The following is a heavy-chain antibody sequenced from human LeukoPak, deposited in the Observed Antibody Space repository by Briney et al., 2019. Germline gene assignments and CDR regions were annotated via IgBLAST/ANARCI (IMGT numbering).Heavy chain of an antibody. CDR1: GGSISSGGYY. V-gene: IGHV4-31*03. Sequence: SETLSLTCTVSGGSISSGGYYWSWIRQHPGKGLEWIGYIYYSGSTYYNPSLKSRVTISVDTSKNQFSLKLSSVTAADTAVYYCARDRNSGGGSCCYGMDVWGKGTTVTVSS. CDR3: ARDRNSGGGSCCYGMDV. D-gene: IGHD2-15*01. J-gene: IGHJ6*04. CDR2: IYYSGST.